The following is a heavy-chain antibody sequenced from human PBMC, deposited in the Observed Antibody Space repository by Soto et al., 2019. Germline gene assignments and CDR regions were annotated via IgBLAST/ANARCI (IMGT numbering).Heavy chain of an antibody. CDR2: IYYSGST. CDR1: GGSISSYY. CDR3: ARWRGGYSGYNYYFDY. D-gene: IGHD5-12*01. V-gene: IGHV4-59*01. J-gene: IGHJ4*02. Sequence: QVQLQESGPGLVKSSETLSLTCTVSGGSISSYYWSWIRQPPGKGLEWIGYIYYSGSTNYNPSLKSRVTISVDTSKNQFPLKLSSVTAADTAVYYCARWRGGYSGYNYYFDYWGQGTLVTVSS.